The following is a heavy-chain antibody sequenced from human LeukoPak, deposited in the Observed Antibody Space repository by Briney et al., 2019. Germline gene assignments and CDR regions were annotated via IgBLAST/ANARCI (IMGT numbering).Heavy chain of an antibody. V-gene: IGHV3-74*01. D-gene: IGHD4-23*01. J-gene: IGHJ4*02. CDR2: INTDGSST. CDR3: ARDLELVDNTVVGY. Sequence: PGGSLRLSCAASGFTFSSYAMSWVRQAPGKGLVWVSRINTDGSSTSYADSVKGRFTISRDNAKNTLYLQMNSLRAEDTAVYYCARDLELVDNTVVGYWGQGTLVTVSS. CDR1: GFTFSSYA.